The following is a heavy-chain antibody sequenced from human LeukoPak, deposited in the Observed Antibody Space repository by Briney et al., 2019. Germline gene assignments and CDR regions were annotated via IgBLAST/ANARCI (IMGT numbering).Heavy chain of an antibody. CDR1: GYTFTGYY. Sequence: ASVKVSCKASGYTFTGYYMHWVRQAPGQGLEWMGWINTNTGNPTYAQGFTGRFVFSLDTSVSTAYLQISSLKAEDTAVYYCARAGYSSSWSSEEWFDPWGQGTLVTVSS. CDR2: INTNTGNP. D-gene: IGHD6-13*01. CDR3: ARAGYSSSWSSEEWFDP. V-gene: IGHV7-4-1*02. J-gene: IGHJ5*02.